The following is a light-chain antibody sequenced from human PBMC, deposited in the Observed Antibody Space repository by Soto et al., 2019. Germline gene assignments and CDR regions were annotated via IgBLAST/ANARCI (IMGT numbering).Light chain of an antibody. J-gene: IGKJ4*01. Sequence: DIQMTQSPSSLSASVGDRVTITCRASQTISIYLHWYQQKPGRAPKLLIYAASNLQSGVPSRCCGGGSGTDFTLTISSLQPEDVATLYCQQTYITPPAFGGGTKVEIK. CDR1: QTISIY. CDR3: QQTYITPPA. CDR2: AAS. V-gene: IGKV1-39*01.